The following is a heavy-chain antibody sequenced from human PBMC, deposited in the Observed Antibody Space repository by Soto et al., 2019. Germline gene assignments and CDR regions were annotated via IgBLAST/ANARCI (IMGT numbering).Heavy chain of an antibody. CDR3: ARHPERIAQIGWFDP. D-gene: IGHD6-13*01. CDR2: ISSSSSTI. CDR1: GFTFSRYS. Sequence: EVQLVESGGGLVQPGGTLRLSCAASGFTFSRYSMNWLHQARGKEMEWVSYISSSSSTIYYADSVKGRFTISRDNAKNSLYLQMNSLRAEDTAVYYCARHPERIAQIGWFDPWGQGTLVTVSS. V-gene: IGHV3-48*01. J-gene: IGHJ5*02.